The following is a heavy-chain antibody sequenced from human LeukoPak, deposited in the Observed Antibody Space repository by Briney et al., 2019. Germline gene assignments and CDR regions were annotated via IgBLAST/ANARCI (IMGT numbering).Heavy chain of an antibody. CDR2: ISPSGGIT. D-gene: IGHD5-12*01. V-gene: IGHV3-23*01. Sequence: TGGSLRLSCAASGFTFSSHGMNWVRQAPGKGLEWVSGISPSGGITYYTDSVKGRFTISRDNSKNTVSLQMNSLRVEDTAVYYCAKDFFGLDGKEMIVATIMDYWGQGTLVTVSS. CDR3: AKDFFGLDGKEMIVATIMDY. J-gene: IGHJ4*02. CDR1: GFTFSSHG.